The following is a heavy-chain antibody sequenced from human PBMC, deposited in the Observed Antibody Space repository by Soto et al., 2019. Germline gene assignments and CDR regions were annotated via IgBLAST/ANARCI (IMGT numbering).Heavy chain of an antibody. Sequence: SETRSRTWAVYGGSFSCYYWSWRRQPPGKGLEWIGEINHSGSTNYNPSLKSRVTISVDTSKNQFSLKLSSVTAADTAVYYCARGNQYYYGSGSYYNNWFDPWGQGTLVTVSS. CDR1: GGSFSCYY. J-gene: IGHJ5*02. CDR2: INHSGST. D-gene: IGHD3-10*01. V-gene: IGHV4-34*01. CDR3: ARGNQYYYGSGSYYNNWFDP.